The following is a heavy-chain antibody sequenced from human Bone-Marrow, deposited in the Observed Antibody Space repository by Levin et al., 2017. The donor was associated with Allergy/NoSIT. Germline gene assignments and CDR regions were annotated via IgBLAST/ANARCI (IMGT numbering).Heavy chain of an antibody. V-gene: IGHV2-5*02. CDR3: AHRRPGYDAGWDQGQYDH. CDR1: GFSLSTSGEG. Sequence: SGPTLVKPTQTLTLTCTFSGFSLSTSGEGVGWIRQPPGKALEWLVVIYWDDDKRYSTSLKSRLTITKDTSKNQVVRTMTNVDPVDTGTYYCAHRRPGYDAGWDQGQYDHWGQGTPVTVSS. CDR2: IYWDDDK. D-gene: IGHD2-15*01. J-gene: IGHJ4*02.